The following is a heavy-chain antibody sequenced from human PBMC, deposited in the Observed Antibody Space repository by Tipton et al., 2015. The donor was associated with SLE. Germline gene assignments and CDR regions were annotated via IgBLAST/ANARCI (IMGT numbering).Heavy chain of an antibody. CDR2: IYPGDSDT. CDR3: ARHLPHVVATHYAFDD. V-gene: IGHV5-51*01. D-gene: IGHD2-21*01. J-gene: IGHJ4*02. Sequence: QLVQSGAEMKKPGESLKISCKTSGYSFTSYWIGWLRQMPGKGLEWMGVIYPGDSDTRYSPSFQGQVTISADKSINTAFLQWSSLKASDTAMYFCARHLPHVVATHYAFDDWGQGTLVTVSS. CDR1: GYSFTSYW.